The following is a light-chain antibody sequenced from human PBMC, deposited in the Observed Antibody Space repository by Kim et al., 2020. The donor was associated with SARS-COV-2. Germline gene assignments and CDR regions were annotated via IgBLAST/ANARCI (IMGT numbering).Light chain of an antibody. J-gene: IGKJ2*01. Sequence: SASVGDRVTLTCRASQGISNSLAWFQQKPGKAHKSLIYGASTLQSGVPSKFTGSGSGTDFTLTISSLQPEDFATYFCQQYNIYPYTFGKETKLEI. V-gene: IGKV1-16*02. CDR2: GAS. CDR1: QGISNS. CDR3: QQYNIYPYT.